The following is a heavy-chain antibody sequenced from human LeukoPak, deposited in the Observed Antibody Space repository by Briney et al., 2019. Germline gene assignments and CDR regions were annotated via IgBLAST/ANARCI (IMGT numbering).Heavy chain of an antibody. Sequence: PGGSLRLSCAASGFTFSNHAMSWVRQAPGKGLEWVSAISGSGGSTYYADSVKGRFTISRDNSKNTLYLQMNSLRAEDTAVYYCAKVRGPWFGELGYWGQGTLVTVSS. J-gene: IGHJ4*02. CDR2: ISGSGGST. D-gene: IGHD3-10*01. CDR3: AKVRGPWFGELGY. V-gene: IGHV3-23*01. CDR1: GFTFSNHA.